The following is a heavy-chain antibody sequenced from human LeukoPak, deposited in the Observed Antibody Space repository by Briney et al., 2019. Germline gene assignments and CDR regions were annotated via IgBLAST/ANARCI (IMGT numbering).Heavy chain of an antibody. Sequence: PGGSLRLSCAASGFTFSSYWMHWVRQAPGKGLVWVSRINSDGSSTSYADSVKGRFTISRDNAKNTLYLQMNSLRAEDTAVYYCAKARRLWFGELLMGQDFDYWGQGTLVTVSS. CDR1: GFTFSSYW. CDR3: AKARRLWFGELLMGQDFDY. CDR2: INSDGSST. J-gene: IGHJ4*02. V-gene: IGHV3-74*01. D-gene: IGHD3-10*01.